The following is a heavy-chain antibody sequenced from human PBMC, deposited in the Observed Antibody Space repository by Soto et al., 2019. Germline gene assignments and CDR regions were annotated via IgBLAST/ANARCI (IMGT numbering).Heavy chain of an antibody. D-gene: IGHD6-19*01. CDR2: ISSSGSTI. CDR1: GFTLSDYY. Sequence: QVQLVESGGGLVKPGGSLRLSCAASGFTLSDYYMSWIRQAPGKGLEWVSYISSSGSTIYYADSVKGRFTISRDNAKNSLHLQMNSVRAEDTAVYYCARSGARDQWPIPGDYWGQGTLVTVSS. J-gene: IGHJ4*02. V-gene: IGHV3-11*01. CDR3: ARSGARDQWPIPGDY.